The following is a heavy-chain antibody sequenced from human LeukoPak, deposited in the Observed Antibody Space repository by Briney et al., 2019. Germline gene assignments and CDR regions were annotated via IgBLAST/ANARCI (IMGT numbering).Heavy chain of an antibody. CDR1: GGSFSGYY. Sequence: SSETLSLTCAVYGGSFSGYYWSWIRQPPGKGLEWIGEINHSGSTNYNPSLKSRVTISVATSKNQFSLKLSSVTAADTAVYYCARGKLLWFGELSRWFDPWGQGTLVTVSS. CDR3: ARGKLLWFGELSRWFDP. V-gene: IGHV4-34*01. CDR2: INHSGST. D-gene: IGHD3-10*01. J-gene: IGHJ5*02.